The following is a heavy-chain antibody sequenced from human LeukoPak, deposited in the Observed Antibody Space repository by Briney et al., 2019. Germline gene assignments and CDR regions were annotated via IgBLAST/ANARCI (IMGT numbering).Heavy chain of an antibody. CDR2: INPNSGGT. J-gene: IGHJ3*02. CDR1: GYTFSDYY. Sequence: ASVKVSCKASGYTFSDYYIHWVRQAPGQGPEWMGWINPNSGGTNFAQKFQGRVTMTRDTSISSAYMELSRLRSDDTAVYYCARGTYYYDSSGYYLDAFDIWGQGTMVTVSS. D-gene: IGHD3-22*01. CDR3: ARGTYYYDSSGYYLDAFDI. V-gene: IGHV1-2*02.